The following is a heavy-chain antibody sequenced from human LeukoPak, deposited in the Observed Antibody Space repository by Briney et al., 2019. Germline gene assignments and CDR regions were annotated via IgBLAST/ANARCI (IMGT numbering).Heavy chain of an antibody. CDR1: GYTFTSYG. CDR3: ARDHGRETYYYDSSGCRLDY. Sequence: ASVKVSCKASGYTFTSYGISWVRQAPGQGLEWMGWISAYNGNTNYAQKLQGRVTMTTDTSTSTAYMELRSLRSDDTAVYYCARDHGRETYYYDSSGCRLDYWGQGTLVTVSS. V-gene: IGHV1-18*01. D-gene: IGHD3-22*01. CDR2: ISAYNGNT. J-gene: IGHJ4*02.